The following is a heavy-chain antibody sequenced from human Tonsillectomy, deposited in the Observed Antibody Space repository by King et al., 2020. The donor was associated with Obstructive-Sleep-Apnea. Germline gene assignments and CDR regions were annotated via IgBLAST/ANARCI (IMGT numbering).Heavy chain of an antibody. V-gene: IGHV3-21*01. Sequence: VQLVESGGGLVKPGGSLRLSCAASGFTFSSSSMNWVRQAPGKGLEWVSSISSSSSYIYYADSVKGRFTISRDNAKNSLYLQMNSLRAEDTAVYYCARDRYNGNYAESAIDYWGQGTLVTVSS. D-gene: IGHD1-7*01. J-gene: IGHJ4*02. CDR1: GFTFSSSS. CDR3: ARDRYNGNYAESAIDY. CDR2: ISSSSSYI.